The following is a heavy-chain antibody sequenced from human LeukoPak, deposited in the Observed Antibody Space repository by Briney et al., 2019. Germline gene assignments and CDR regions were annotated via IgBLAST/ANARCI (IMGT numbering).Heavy chain of an antibody. V-gene: IGHV3-23*01. CDR1: GFTFSSYG. D-gene: IGHD4-17*01. Sequence: GGSLRLSCAASGFTFSSYGTSWVRQSPGKGLEWVSAISGSGGSTYYADSVKGRFTISRDNSKNTLYLQMNSLRAEDTAVYYCARARGDYGDYPNWFDPWGQGTLVTVSS. CDR2: ISGSGGST. CDR3: ARARGDYGDYPNWFDP. J-gene: IGHJ5*02.